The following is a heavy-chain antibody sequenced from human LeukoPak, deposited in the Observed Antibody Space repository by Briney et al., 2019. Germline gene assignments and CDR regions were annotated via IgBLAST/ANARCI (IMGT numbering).Heavy chain of an antibody. CDR3: AKARPYGFPREGY. V-gene: IGHV3-23*01. D-gene: IGHD3-10*01. CDR2: ISGSGGCT. Sequence: GGSLRLSCAASGFTFSSYAMSWVRQAPGKGLEWVSAISGSGGCTYYADSVKGRFTISRDNAKNTLYLQMNSLSAEDKAVSYCAKARPYGFPREGYWGQGTLVTVSS. CDR1: GFTFSSYA. J-gene: IGHJ4*02.